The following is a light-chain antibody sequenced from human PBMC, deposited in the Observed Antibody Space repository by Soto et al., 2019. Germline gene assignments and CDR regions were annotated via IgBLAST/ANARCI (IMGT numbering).Light chain of an antibody. CDR1: SSDVGGYNF. J-gene: IGLJ2*01. CDR3: SSYAGSNNLL. Sequence: QSALTQPPSASGSPGQSVTISCTGTSSDVGGYNFVSWYQHHPGKAPKLMIYEVSKRPSGVPDRFSGSKSGNTASLTVSGLQGEDEADYFCSSYAGSNNLLFGGGTKVTVL. V-gene: IGLV2-8*01. CDR2: EVS.